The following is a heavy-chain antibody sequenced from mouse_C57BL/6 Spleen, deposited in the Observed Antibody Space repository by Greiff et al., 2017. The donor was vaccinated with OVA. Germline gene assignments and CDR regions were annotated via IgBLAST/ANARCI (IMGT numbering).Heavy chain of an antibody. CDR3: ARENIYYGNFAY. J-gene: IGHJ3*01. D-gene: IGHD2-1*01. CDR2: IWSGGST. CDR1: GFSLTSYG. Sequence: QVQLKESGPGLVQPSQSLSITCTVSGFSLTSYGVHWVRQSPGKGLEWLGVIWSGGSTDYNAAFISRLSISKDNSKSQVFFKMNSLQADDTAIYYCARENIYYGNFAYWGQGTLVTVSA. V-gene: IGHV2-2*01.